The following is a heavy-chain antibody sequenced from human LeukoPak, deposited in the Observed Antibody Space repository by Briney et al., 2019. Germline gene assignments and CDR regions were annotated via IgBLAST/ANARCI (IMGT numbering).Heavy chain of an antibody. J-gene: IGHJ3*02. CDR3: AGLLGSWYSTFDAFDI. V-gene: IGHV3-21*01. CDR2: ISSSSYI. CDR1: GFTFSSYS. Sequence: GGSLRLSCAASGFTFSSYSMNWVRQAPGKGLGWVSSISSSSYIYYADSVKGRFTISRDNAKNSLYLQMNSLRAEDTAVYYCAGLLGSWYSTFDAFDIWGQGTMVTVSS. D-gene: IGHD6-13*01.